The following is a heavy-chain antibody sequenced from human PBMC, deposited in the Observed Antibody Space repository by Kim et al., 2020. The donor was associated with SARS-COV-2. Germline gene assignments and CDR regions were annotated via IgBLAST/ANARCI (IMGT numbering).Heavy chain of an antibody. D-gene: IGHD2-2*01. CDR1: GGSISSGDYY. CDR2: IYYSGST. CDR3: ARVDGRYCSSTSCYVGSDKWFDP. Sequence: SETLSLTCTVSGGSISSGDYYWSWIRQPPGKGLEWIGYIYYSGSTYYNPSLKSRVTISVDTSKNQFSLKLSSVTAADTAVYYCARVDGRYCSSTSCYVGSDKWFDPWGQGTLVTVSS. V-gene: IGHV4-30-4*01. J-gene: IGHJ5*02.